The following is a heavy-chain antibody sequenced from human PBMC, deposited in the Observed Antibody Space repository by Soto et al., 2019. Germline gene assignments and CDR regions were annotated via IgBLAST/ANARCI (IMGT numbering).Heavy chain of an antibody. Sequence: GGSLRLSCAASGFTFDEFGMSWVRQVPGKGLEWVSGINGSGGSTHYADSVRGRFTISRDNSKNTLYLQMNSLRAEDTAVYYCAKDLSGYSGYDPTFDYWGQGTLVTVSS. D-gene: IGHD5-12*01. V-gene: IGHV3-23*01. CDR2: INGSGGST. CDR1: GFTFDEFG. CDR3: AKDLSGYSGYDPTFDY. J-gene: IGHJ4*02.